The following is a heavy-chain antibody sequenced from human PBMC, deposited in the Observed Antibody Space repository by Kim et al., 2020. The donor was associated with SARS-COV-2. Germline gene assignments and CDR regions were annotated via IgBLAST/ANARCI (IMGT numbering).Heavy chain of an antibody. CDR2: ISGSGGST. Sequence: GGSLRLSCAASGFTFSSYAMSWVRQAPGKGLEWVSAISGSGGSTYYADSVKGRFTISRDNSKNTLYLQMNSLRAEDTAVYYCAKDLDYYYDSSGNPWGQGTLVTVSS. D-gene: IGHD3-22*01. J-gene: IGHJ5*02. CDR1: GFTFSSYA. V-gene: IGHV3-23*01. CDR3: AKDLDYYYDSSGNP.